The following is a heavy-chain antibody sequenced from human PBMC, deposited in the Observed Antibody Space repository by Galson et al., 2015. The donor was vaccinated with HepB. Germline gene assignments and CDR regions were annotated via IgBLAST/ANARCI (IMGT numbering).Heavy chain of an antibody. CDR1: GCTFSSYG. Sequence: SLRLSCAASGCTFSSYGMHWVRQAPGKGLEWVAVISYDGSNKYYADSVKGRFTISRDNSKNTLYLQMNSLRAEDTAVYYCAKGRTPRGCSGGSCPLGYWGQGTLVTVSS. CDR2: ISYDGSNK. D-gene: IGHD2-15*01. CDR3: AKGRTPRGCSGGSCPLGY. J-gene: IGHJ4*02. V-gene: IGHV3-30*18.